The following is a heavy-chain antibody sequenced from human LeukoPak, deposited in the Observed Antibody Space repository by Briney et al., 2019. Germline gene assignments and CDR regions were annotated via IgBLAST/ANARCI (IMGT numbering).Heavy chain of an antibody. CDR3: ATGSGWLFDF. D-gene: IGHD6-19*01. V-gene: IGHV3-7*01. CDR1: GFTFSSYA. CDR2: IKQDGSEK. J-gene: IGHJ4*02. Sequence: GGSLRLSCAASGFTFSSYAMSWVRQAPGKGLEWVANIKQDGSEKYYVDSVKGRFTFSRDNAKNSLYLQMNSLRAEDTAVYYCATGSGWLFDFWGQGTLVTVSS.